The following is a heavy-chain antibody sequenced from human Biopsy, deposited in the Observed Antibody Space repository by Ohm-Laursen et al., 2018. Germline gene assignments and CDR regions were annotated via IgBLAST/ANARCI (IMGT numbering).Heavy chain of an antibody. CDR2: INAKTGDT. CDR3: TRGGYYYDSLAYYYWFDP. V-gene: IGHV1-2*02. J-gene: IGHJ5*02. D-gene: IGHD3-22*01. CDR1: GYTFTGYH. Sequence: GSSVKVSCKASGYTFTGYHVHWVRQAPGQGLEWMGWINAKTGDTNHAQKFQGRVTMTRDTSISTAYVDLSSLRSDDTAVYYCTRGGYYYDSLAYYYWFDPWGQGTLVTVSS.